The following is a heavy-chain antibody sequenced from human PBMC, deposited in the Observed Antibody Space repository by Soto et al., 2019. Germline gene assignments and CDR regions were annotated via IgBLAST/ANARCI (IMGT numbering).Heavy chain of an antibody. CDR3: ARVAEMGTVTKGFYYYTDV. D-gene: IGHD4-17*01. J-gene: IGHJ6*03. Sequence: QVQLVQSGAEVKKLGSSVKVSCKASGSTFSNYTISWVRQAPGQGLEWMGRIIPILGVANYAQKFQGRVTITADKSTSTVDMEMSSLRSEDTAVYYCARVAEMGTVTKGFYYYTDVGGEGTTVTVSS. V-gene: IGHV1-69*02. CDR2: IIPILGVA. CDR1: GSTFSNYT.